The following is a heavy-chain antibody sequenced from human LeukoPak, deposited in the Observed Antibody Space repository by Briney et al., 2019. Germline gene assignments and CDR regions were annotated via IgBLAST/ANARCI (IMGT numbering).Heavy chain of an antibody. CDR2: ISSSSSYI. J-gene: IGHJ6*03. CDR1: GFTFSSYS. CDR3: ARAPSVVTATLYYYYYYMDV. V-gene: IGHV3-21*01. Sequence: PGGSLRLSCAASGFTFSSYSMNWVRQAPGKGLEWVSSISSSSSYIYYADSVKGRFTISRDNAKNSLYLQMNSLRAEDTAVYYCARAPSVVTATLYYYYYYMDVWGKGTTVTISS. D-gene: IGHD2-21*02.